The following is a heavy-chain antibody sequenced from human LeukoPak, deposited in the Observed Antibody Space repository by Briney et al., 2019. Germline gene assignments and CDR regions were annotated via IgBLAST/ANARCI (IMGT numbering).Heavy chain of an antibody. V-gene: IGHV3-30*02. CDR3: AMERLSGFSFVH. CDR1: GFTRG. CDR2: IRSDGTDS. J-gene: IGHJ5*02. D-gene: IGHD3-3*01. Sequence: GGSLRLSCVASGFTRGMHWVRQAPGNGLEWVGFIRSDGTDSDYADSVKGRFTISRDNSKNTLFLQLSSLKPEDTAMYYCAMERLSGFSFVHWGQGTLVAVSS.